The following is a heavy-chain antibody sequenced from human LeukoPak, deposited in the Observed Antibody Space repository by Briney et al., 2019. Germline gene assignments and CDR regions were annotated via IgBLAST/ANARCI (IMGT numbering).Heavy chain of an antibody. J-gene: IGHJ4*02. CDR1: GFTFSHYW. CDR2: IKRGGSDT. V-gene: IGHV3-7*01. D-gene: IGHD3-3*01. CDR3: ARVGYNNYDLDF. Sequence: GGSLRLSCAVSGFTFSHYWMGWVRQAPGKGLEWVANIKRGGSDTYYMDSVEGRFTISRDNAMSSLYLQMNSLRAEDTAVYYCARVGYNNYDLDFWGQGTLVAVSS.